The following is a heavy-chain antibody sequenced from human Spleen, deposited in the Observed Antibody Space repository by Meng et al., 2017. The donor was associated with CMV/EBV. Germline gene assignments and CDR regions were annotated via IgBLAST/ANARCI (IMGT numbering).Heavy chain of an antibody. CDR2: ISYDGSNK. V-gene: IGHV3-30-3*01. CDR3: ARGDGVGAYYYFDY. CDR1: GFTFSSYA. D-gene: IGHD1-26*01. Sequence: GESLKISCTASGFTFSSYAMHWVRQAPGKGLEWVAVISYDGSNKYYADSVKGRFTISRDNSKNTLYLQMNSLRAEDTAVYYCARGDGVGAYYYFDYWGQGTLVT. J-gene: IGHJ4*02.